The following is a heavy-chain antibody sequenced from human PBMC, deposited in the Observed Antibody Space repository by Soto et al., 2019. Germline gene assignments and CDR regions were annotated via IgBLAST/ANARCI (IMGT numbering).Heavy chain of an antibody. V-gene: IGHV1-69*01. CDR3: ARDRSSTYYYDSSGYLAFDI. Sequence: QVQLVQSGAEVKKPGSSVKVSCKASGGTFSSYAISWVRQAPGQGLEWMGGIIPIFGTANYAQKFQGRVTITADESTIRAYMELSSLRSEDTAVYYCARDRSSTYYYDSSGYLAFDIWGQGTMVTVSS. CDR2: IIPIFGTA. CDR1: GGTFSSYA. J-gene: IGHJ3*02. D-gene: IGHD3-22*01.